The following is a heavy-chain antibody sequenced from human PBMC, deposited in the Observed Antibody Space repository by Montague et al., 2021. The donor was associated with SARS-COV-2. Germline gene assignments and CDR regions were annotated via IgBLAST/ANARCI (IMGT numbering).Heavy chain of an antibody. CDR1: GGSISSYY. V-gene: IGHV4-59*01. Sequence: SETLSLTCDVSGGSISSYYWSWIRQSPGKGLEWIGYVHYTGSTKYNPSLKTRVTLSLDTPKKHCSLKLKSVTAADTAVYYCARAQNTCFIANCVNYFEVWGLGALVTVSS. CDR2: VHYTGST. D-gene: IGHD1-1*01. J-gene: IGHJ4*02. CDR3: ARAQNTCFIANCVNYFEV.